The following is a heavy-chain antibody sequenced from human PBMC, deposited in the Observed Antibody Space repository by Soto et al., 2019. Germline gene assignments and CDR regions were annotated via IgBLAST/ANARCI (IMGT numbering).Heavy chain of an antibody. J-gene: IGHJ6*02. CDR1: GFTFSSYS. V-gene: IGHV3-48*02. CDR3: ARVSRDPYYYYYGMDV. CDR2: ISSSSSTI. Sequence: QPGGSLRLSCAASGFTFSSYSMNWVRQAPGKGLEWVSYISSSSSTIYYADSVKGRFTISRDNAKNSLYLQMNSLRDEDTAVYYCARVSRDPYYYYYGMDVWGQGTTVTVSS.